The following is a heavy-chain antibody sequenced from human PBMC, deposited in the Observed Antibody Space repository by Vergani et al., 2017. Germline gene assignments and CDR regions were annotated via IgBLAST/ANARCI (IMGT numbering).Heavy chain of an antibody. CDR3: ARATAGVRGEIDY. D-gene: IGHD2-21*02. Sequence: QVQLVESGGGLVKPGGSLRLSCAASGFTFSDYYMGWIRQAPGKGLEWVSYISDSGDIVYYADSVRGRFTISRDNAKNSLFLQMKSLRDEDAAIYYCARATAGVRGEIDYWGQGTLVTVSS. J-gene: IGHJ4*02. V-gene: IGHV3-11*01. CDR2: ISDSGDIV. CDR1: GFTFSDYY.